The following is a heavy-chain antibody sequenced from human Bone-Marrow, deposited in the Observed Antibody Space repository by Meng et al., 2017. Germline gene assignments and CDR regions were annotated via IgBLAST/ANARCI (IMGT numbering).Heavy chain of an antibody. Sequence: QAGGEGKRPGAPVKVSCKASGYPFTGYYMHWVRQAPGQGLEWMGRINPNSGGTNYAQKFQGRVTMTRETSISTAYMELSRLRSDDTAVYYCANWNDGLLNYWGQGTLVTVSS. V-gene: IGHV1-2*06. CDR1: GYPFTGYY. CDR2: INPNSGGT. CDR3: ANWNDGLLNY. J-gene: IGHJ4*02. D-gene: IGHD1-1*01.